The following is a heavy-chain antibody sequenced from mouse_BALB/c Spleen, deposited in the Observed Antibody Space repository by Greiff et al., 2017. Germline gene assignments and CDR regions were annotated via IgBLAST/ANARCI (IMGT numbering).Heavy chain of an antibody. CDR3: ARSPSAYYRYDGASWFAY. V-gene: IGHV3-2*02. Sequence: EVKLQESGPGLVKPSQSLSLTCTVTGYSITSDYAWNWIRQFPGNKLEWMGYISYSGSTSYNPSLKSRISITRDTSKNQFFLQLNSVTTEDTATYYCARSPSAYYRYDGASWFAYWGQGTLVTVSA. CDR1: GYSITSDYA. CDR2: ISYSGST. D-gene: IGHD2-14*01. J-gene: IGHJ3*01.